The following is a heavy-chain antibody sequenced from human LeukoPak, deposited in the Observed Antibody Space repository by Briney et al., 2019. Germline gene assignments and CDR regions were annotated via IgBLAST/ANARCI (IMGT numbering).Heavy chain of an antibody. CDR2: ISWNSGSL. Sequence: SLRLSCAASGFTFDDYAMHWVRQAPGKGLEWVSGISWNSGSLVYADSVKGRFTISRDNAKNSLYLQMNSLRAEDTALYYCAKDLGSSRFYYGMDVWGQGTTVTVSS. CDR3: AKDLGSSRFYYGMDV. D-gene: IGHD6-13*01. J-gene: IGHJ6*02. CDR1: GFTFDDYA. V-gene: IGHV3-9*01.